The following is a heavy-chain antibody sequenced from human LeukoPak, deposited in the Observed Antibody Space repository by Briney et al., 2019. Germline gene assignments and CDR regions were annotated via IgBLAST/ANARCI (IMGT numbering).Heavy chain of an antibody. V-gene: IGHV3-33*03. Sequence: GGSLRLSCAASGFTFSSYSMHWLRQAPGKGLEGVAVIWYDASNKYYADSVRVRFTISRDNAKKSLYLKMNSLGAADTALYYCERGLFEGSSSWSCAWFDPWAQGTVVTVSS. D-gene: IGHD6-13*01. CDR2: IWYDASNK. CDR1: GFTFSSYS. J-gene: IGHJ5*02. CDR3: ERGLFEGSSSWSCAWFDP.